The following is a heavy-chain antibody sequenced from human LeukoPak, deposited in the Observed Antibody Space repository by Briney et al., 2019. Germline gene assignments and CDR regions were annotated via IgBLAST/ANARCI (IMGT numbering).Heavy chain of an antibody. CDR2: IYTSGST. CDR3: ARHPEYSSSLYLLDP. J-gene: IGHJ5*02. Sequence: SETLSLTCTVSGGSISSYYWSWIRQPPGKGLEWIGYIYTSGSTNYNPSLKSRVTISVDTSKNQFSLKLSSVTAADTAVYYCARHPEYSSSLYLLDPWGQGTLVTVSS. CDR1: GGSISSYY. V-gene: IGHV4-4*09. D-gene: IGHD6-6*01.